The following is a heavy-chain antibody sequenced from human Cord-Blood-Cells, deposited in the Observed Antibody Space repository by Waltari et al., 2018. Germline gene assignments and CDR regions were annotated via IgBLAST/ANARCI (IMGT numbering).Heavy chain of an antibody. V-gene: IGHV1-69*06. CDR2: IIPIFGTA. CDR3: ARSTYYDSSGYYYYYYYYGMDV. CDR1: GGTFSSYA. D-gene: IGHD3-22*01. J-gene: IGHJ6*02. Sequence: QVQLVQSGAEVKKPGSSVKVSCKASGGTFSSYAISWVRKAPGQGLEWMGGIIPIFGTANYAQKFQGRVTITADKSTSTAYMELSSLRSEDTAVYYCARSTYYDSSGYYYYYYYYGMDVWGQGTTVTVSS.